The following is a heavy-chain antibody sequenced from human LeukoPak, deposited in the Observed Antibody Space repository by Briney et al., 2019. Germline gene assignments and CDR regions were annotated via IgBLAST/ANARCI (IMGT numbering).Heavy chain of an antibody. D-gene: IGHD3-10*01. J-gene: IGHJ4*02. V-gene: IGHV4-30-2*01. CDR2: IYHSGST. CDR3: ARGNFELLWFGELPGHFDY. Sequence: SETLSLTCTVSGGSISSGGYYWSWIRQPPGKGLEWIGYIYHSGSTYCNPSLKSRVTISVDRSKNQFSLKLSSVTAADTAVYYCARGNFELLWFGELPGHFDYWGQGTLVTVSS. CDR1: GGSISSGGYY.